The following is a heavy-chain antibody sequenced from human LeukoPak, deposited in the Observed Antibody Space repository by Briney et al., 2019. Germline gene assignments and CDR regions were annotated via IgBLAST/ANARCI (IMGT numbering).Heavy chain of an antibody. CDR1: GFTVTDNY. V-gene: IGHV3-53*01. J-gene: IGHJ4*02. D-gene: IGHD4-17*01. CDR3: VRTNPVYGDYDY. Sequence: GGSLRLSCAVSGFTVTDNYMSWVRQAPGKGLQWVSVLYPDGRAYYADSVKGRFIISRDISRNALLLQMNTLRADDTAVHYCVRTNPVYGDYDYWGQGTLVTVSS. CDR2: LYPDGRA.